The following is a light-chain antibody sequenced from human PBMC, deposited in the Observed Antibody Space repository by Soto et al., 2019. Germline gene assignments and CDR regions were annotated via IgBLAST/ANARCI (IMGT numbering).Light chain of an antibody. CDR2: KAS. CDR3: QQYNSYPFVT. Sequence: DIQMTQSPSTLSASVGDRVTITCRASQSISSWLAWYQQKPGKAPKLLIYKASSLESGVPSRFSGSGSGTEFTLTISGLQPDDFATYYCQQYNSYPFVTFGQGTKVDIK. J-gene: IGKJ1*01. V-gene: IGKV1-5*03. CDR1: QSISSW.